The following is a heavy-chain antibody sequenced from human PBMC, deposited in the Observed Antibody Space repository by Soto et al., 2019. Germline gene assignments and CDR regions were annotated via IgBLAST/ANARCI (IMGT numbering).Heavy chain of an antibody. CDR1: GYTFTGYY. CDR2: INPNSGDT. D-gene: IGHD1-26*01. CDR3: AKGGAIVAAGTRVYLYNAMDV. Sequence: ASVKVSCKASGYTFTGYYVHWVRQAPGQGLEWMGWINPNSGDTYLAQRFQGRVTMNRDTSIGTAYMELRGLTSDDTAEYYCAKGGAIVAAGTRVYLYNAMDVWGQGTTVTVSS. V-gene: IGHV1-2*02. J-gene: IGHJ6*02.